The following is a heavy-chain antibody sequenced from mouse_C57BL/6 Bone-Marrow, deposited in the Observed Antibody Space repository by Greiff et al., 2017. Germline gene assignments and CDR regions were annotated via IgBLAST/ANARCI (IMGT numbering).Heavy chain of an antibody. CDR3: ERWDSKRGKFDY. CDR1: GYTFTGYW. CDR2: SIPGSGST. J-gene: IGHJ2*01. Sequence: VQLQQSGAELMKPGASVKLSCTATGYTFTGYWVLWVNQRPAHGLEWIGESIPGSGSTNYNEKFKGKATFTTDTSANTAYMQLSSLTTEDTASYDCERWDSKRGKFDYGGQGTTLTVSS. D-gene: IGHD2-5*01. V-gene: IGHV1-9*01.